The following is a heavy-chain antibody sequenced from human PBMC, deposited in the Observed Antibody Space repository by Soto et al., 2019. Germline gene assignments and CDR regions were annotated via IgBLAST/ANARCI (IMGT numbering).Heavy chain of an antibody. CDR1: GYTFTSYG. CDR3: ARGDTISGGVNPFYGMDV. CDR2: ISAYNGNT. V-gene: IGHV1-18*04. D-gene: IGHD3-3*01. Sequence: ASVKVSCKASGYTFTSYGISWVRQAPGQGLEWMGWISAYNGNTNYAQKLQGRVTMTTDTSTSTAYMELRSLRSDDTAVYYCARGDTISGGVNPFYGMDVWGQGTTVTVSS. J-gene: IGHJ6*02.